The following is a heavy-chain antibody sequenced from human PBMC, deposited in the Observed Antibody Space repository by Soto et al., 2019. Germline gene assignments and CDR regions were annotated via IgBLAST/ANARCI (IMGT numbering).Heavy chain of an antibody. V-gene: IGHV4-39*07. D-gene: IGHD2-8*02. Sequence: SETLSLTCTVSGGSISSSSYYWGWIRQPPGKGLEWIGTIYYSGSTYYNPSLKSRVTISVDTSKNQFSLKLTSVTAADTAVYYCARDKITGLFDYWGQGTLVTSPQ. CDR2: IYYSGST. J-gene: IGHJ4*02. CDR3: ARDKITGLFDY. CDR1: GGSISSSSYY.